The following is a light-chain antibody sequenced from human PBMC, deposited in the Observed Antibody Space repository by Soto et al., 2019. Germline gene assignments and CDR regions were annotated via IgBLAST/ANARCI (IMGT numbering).Light chain of an antibody. J-gene: IGLJ2*01. CDR2: EVN. CDR1: SSDIGSYDL. CDR3: CSYTSSNTLV. V-gene: IGLV2-23*02. Sequence: QSVLTQPASVPGSPGQSITISCTGASSDIGSYDLVSWYQQNPGKTPRLIIYEVNKRPWGVSNRFSGSKSGNTASLTISGLQAEDEADYYCCSYTSSNTLVFGGGTKLTVL.